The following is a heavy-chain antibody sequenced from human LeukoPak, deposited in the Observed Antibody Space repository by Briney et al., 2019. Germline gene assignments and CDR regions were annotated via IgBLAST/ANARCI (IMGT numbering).Heavy chain of an antibody. J-gene: IGHJ4*02. CDR2: IYYSGGT. D-gene: IGHD3-10*01. Sequence: SETLSLTCTVSGGSISSYYWSWIRQPPGKGLEWIGYIYYSGGTNYNPSLKSRVTISVDTSKNQFSLKLSSVTAADTAVFYCVRYVVYGSGIYYFDYWGQGTLVTVSS. CDR3: VRYVVYGSGIYYFDY. CDR1: GGSISSYY. V-gene: IGHV4-59*08.